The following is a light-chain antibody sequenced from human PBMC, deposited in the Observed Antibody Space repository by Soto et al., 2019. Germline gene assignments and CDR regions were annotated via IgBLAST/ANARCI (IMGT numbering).Light chain of an antibody. CDR3: CSYVGRNTYV. V-gene: IGLV2-11*01. J-gene: IGLJ1*01. Sequence: QSALTQPRSASGSPGQSSTISFTGTSSDVGGYNYVSWYQQHPAKAPKLIIFDVSKRPSGVPNRFSGSKSGNTASLTISGLRAEDEADDYCCSYVGRNTYVFVTGTKVTVL. CDR1: SSDVGGYNY. CDR2: DVS.